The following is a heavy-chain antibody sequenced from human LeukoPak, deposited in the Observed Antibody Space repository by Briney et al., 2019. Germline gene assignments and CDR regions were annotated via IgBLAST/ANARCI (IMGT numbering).Heavy chain of an antibody. D-gene: IGHD6-19*01. CDR2: INSDGSST. Sequence: GGSLRLSCAASGFIFNFYWMHWVRQAPGKGLLWVSRINSDGSSTSYADSVKGRFTISRDNAKNTLYLQMNSLSAEDTAVFYCAKDRSTGWYAGFDSWGQGTLLTVSS. CDR1: GFIFNFYW. J-gene: IGHJ4*02. CDR3: AKDRSTGWYAGFDS. V-gene: IGHV3-74*01.